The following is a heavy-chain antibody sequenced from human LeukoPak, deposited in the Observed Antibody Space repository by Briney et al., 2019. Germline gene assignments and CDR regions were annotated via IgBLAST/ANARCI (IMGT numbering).Heavy chain of an antibody. D-gene: IGHD5-24*01. CDR3: ARDSGTDGYNPLDY. V-gene: IGHV3-21*01. J-gene: IGHJ4*02. Sequence: GGSLRLSCAASGFTFNAYTMNWVRQAPGKGLEWVSCISSSSSYIYYADSLKGRFTISRDNAKNSLYLQMKSLRAEDTAVYFCARDSGTDGYNPLDYWGQGSVVSVSS. CDR2: ISSSSSYI. CDR1: GFTFNAYT.